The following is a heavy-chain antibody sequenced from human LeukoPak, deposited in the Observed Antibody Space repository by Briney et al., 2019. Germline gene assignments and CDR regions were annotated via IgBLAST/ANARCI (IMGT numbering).Heavy chain of an antibody. CDR2: ISYDGSNK. J-gene: IGHJ4*02. CDR3: ASGGVSTYYYDSSGYYYGY. D-gene: IGHD3-22*01. CDR1: GFTFSSYA. Sequence: GGSLRLSCAASGFTFSSYAMQWVRQAPGKGLEWVAVISYDGSNKYYADSVKGRFTISRDNSKNTLYLQMNSLRAEDTAVYYCASGGVSTYYYDSSGYYYGYWGQGTLVTVSS. V-gene: IGHV3-30-3*01.